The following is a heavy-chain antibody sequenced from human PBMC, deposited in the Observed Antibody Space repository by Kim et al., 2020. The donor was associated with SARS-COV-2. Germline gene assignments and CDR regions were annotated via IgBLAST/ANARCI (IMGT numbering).Heavy chain of an antibody. J-gene: IGHJ4*02. V-gene: IGHV3-9*01. CDR2: ISWNSGSI. D-gene: IGHD4-17*01. CDR3: AKDTGTTTLIGSFDY. Sequence: GGSLRLSCAASGFTFGDYAMHWVRQAPGKGLEWVSGISWNSGSIGYADSVKGRFTISRDNAKNSLYLQMNSLRAEDTALYYCAKDTGTTTLIGSFDYWGQGTLVTVSS. CDR1: GFTFGDYA.